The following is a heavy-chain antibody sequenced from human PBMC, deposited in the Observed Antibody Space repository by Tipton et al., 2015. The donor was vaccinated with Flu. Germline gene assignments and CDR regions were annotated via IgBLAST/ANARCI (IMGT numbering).Heavy chain of an antibody. CDR3: ARDLTGWDKGYYYDSSGYYSSIFFDY. CDR2: ISGSGGST. CDR1: GFTFSSYA. D-gene: IGHD3-22*01. J-gene: IGHJ4*02. V-gene: IGHV3-23*01. Sequence: GSLRLSCAASGFTFSSYAMSWVRQAPGKGLEWVSAISGSGGSTYYADSVKGRFTISRGNAKNSLYLQMNSLRAEDTAVYYCARDLTGWDKGYYYDSSGYYSSIFFDYWGQGTLVTVSS.